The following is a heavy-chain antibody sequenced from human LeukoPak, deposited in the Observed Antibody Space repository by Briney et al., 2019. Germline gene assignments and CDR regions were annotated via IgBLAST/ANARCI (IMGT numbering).Heavy chain of an antibody. Sequence: SETLSLTCAVYGGSFSGYYWSWIRQPPGKGLEWIGEINHSGSTNYNPSLKSRVTISVDTSKNQFSLKLSSVTAADTAVYYCARVKPDCSSTSCYGGAFDIWGQGTMVTVSS. CDR1: GGSFSGYY. D-gene: IGHD2-2*01. CDR3: ARVKPDCSSTSCYGGAFDI. V-gene: IGHV4-34*01. CDR2: INHSGST. J-gene: IGHJ3*02.